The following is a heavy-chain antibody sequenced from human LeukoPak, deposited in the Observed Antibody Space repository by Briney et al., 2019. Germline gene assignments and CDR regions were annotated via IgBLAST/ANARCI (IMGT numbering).Heavy chain of an antibody. J-gene: IGHJ1*01. D-gene: IGHD3-10*01. V-gene: IGHV3-23*01. CDR1: TFTFSSYA. CDR2: ISASTDST. CDR3: AKGSGSYMREYFQH. Sequence: GGSLRLSCAASTFTFSSYAMSWVRQAPGKGLEWVSSISASTDSTYYADSVKGRFTISRDNSKNTLYLQMNSLRAEDTAVYYCAKGSGSYMREYFQHWGQGTLVTVSS.